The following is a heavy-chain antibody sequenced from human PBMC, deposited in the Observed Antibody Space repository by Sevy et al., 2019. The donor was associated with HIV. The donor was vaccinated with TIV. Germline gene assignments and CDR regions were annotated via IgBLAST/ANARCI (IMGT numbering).Heavy chain of an antibody. CDR3: TRWSGSQSIFDY. Sequence: GGSLRLSCTASGFIFGDYGMSWVRQAPGKGLECIAFFKSKIHGGTTENAASVKGRFTISRDDSKNIVYLQMSNLKTEDTAVYYCTRWSGSQSIFDYWGQGTLVTVSS. CDR2: FKSKIHGGTT. D-gene: IGHD1-26*01. J-gene: IGHJ4*02. CDR1: GFIFGDYG. V-gene: IGHV3-49*04.